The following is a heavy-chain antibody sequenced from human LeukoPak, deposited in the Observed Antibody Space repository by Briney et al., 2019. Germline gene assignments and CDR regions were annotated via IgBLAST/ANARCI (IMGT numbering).Heavy chain of an antibody. CDR1: GGTFSSYA. V-gene: IGHV1-69*13. D-gene: IGHD6-19*01. CDR3: ARRAPSGRWPEGWKDAFDI. CDR2: IIPIFGTA. Sequence: ASVKVSCKASGGTFSSYAISWVRQAPGQGLEWMGGIIPIFGTANYAQKFQGRVTITADESTSTAYMELSRLRSEDTAVYYCARRAPSGRWPEGWKDAFDIWGQGTMVTVSS. J-gene: IGHJ3*02.